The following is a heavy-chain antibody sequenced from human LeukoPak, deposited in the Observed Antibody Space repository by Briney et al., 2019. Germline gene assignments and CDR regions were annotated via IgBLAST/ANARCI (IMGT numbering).Heavy chain of an antibody. CDR3: ARGGLGVRYFDL. V-gene: IGHV4-34*01. Sequence: SETLSLTCAVYGGSFSGYYWSWIRQPPGKGLEWIGEINHSGSTNYNPSLKSRVTIPVDTSKNQFSLKLSSVTAADTAAYYCARGGLGVRYFDLWGRGTLVTVSS. J-gene: IGHJ2*01. CDR1: GGSFSGYY. CDR2: INHSGST.